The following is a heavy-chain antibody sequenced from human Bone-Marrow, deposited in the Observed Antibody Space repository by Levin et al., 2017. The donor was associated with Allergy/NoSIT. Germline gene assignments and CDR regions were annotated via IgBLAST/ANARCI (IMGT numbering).Heavy chain of an antibody. V-gene: IGHV3-49*03. CDR2: IRSKAYGGTT. CDR1: GFTFGDYA. D-gene: IGHD3-10*01. Sequence: GGSLRLSCTASGFTFGDYAMSWFRQAPGKGLEWVGFIRSKAYGGTTEYAASVKGRFTISRDDSKSIAYLQMNSLKTEDTAVYYCTRDGQYGSGSPRSTPENYYYYYMDVWGKGTTVTVSS. CDR3: TRDGQYGSGSPRSTPENYYYYYMDV. J-gene: IGHJ6*03.